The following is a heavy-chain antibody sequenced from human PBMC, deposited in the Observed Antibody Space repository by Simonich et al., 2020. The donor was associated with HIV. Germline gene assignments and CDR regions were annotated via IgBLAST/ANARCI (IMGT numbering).Heavy chain of an antibody. CDR1: GFTFASFD. CDR3: ARGGKHNFWSGHDGFDI. J-gene: IGHJ3*02. Sequence: QVQMVQSGAEVKKPGASVKVSCKASGFTFASFDITWVRQAPGQGLEWMGWNNTNNGNTNAAQNLQGRVTMTTDTSTSTAYMELRSLRSDDTAVYYCARGGKHNFWSGHDGFDIWGQGTMVTVSS. D-gene: IGHD3-3*01. CDR2: NNTNNGNT. V-gene: IGHV1-18*01.